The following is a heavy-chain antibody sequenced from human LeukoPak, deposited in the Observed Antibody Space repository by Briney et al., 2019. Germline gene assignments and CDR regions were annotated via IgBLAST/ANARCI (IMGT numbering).Heavy chain of an antibody. D-gene: IGHD3-10*01. CDR2: ISGSGGST. J-gene: IGHJ3*02. CDR3: AKRYYYGSGSRPDAFDI. V-gene: IGHV3-23*01. Sequence: PGGSLRLSCAASGFTFSSNAMSWVLQAPGKGLEWVSAISGSGGSTYYADSVKGRFTISRDNSKNTLYLQMNSLRVEDTAVYYCAKRYYYGSGSRPDAFDIWGQGTMVTVSS. CDR1: GFTFSSNA.